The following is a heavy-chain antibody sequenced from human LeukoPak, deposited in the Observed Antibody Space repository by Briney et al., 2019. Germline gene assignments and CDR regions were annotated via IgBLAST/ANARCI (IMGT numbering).Heavy chain of an antibody. CDR1: GFXFDDYA. Sequence: LSCAXSGFXFDDYAMHWVRHAPGKGLEWVSGISWNSGSIVYADCVKGRFTISRDKAKNSLYLQMNSLRAEDMALYYCAKGLRGVVVTGAFDIWGQGTMVTVSS. D-gene: IGHD2-21*02. J-gene: IGHJ3*02. CDR2: ISWNSGSI. CDR3: AKGLRGVVVTGAFDI. V-gene: IGHV3-9*03.